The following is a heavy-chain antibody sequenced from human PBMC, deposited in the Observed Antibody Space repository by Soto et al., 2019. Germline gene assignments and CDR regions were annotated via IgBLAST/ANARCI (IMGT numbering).Heavy chain of an antibody. Sequence: GGSLRLSCSASEFTFANAWISWVRHAPGKGLEWVGRIKSKADGGTTDYAAPVKGRFTISRDESQNTLYLQMNSLKTEDTAVYYCTSLYYGHWGQGTLVTVS. CDR2: IKSKADGGTT. J-gene: IGHJ4*02. V-gene: IGHV3-15*01. D-gene: IGHD4-17*01. CDR3: TSLYYGH. CDR1: EFTFANAW.